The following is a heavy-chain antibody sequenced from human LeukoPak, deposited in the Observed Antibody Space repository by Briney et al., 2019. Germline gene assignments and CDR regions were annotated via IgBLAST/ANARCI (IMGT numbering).Heavy chain of an antibody. CDR2: IYPGNSDT. CDR1: GYSFTSFW. J-gene: IGHJ4*02. D-gene: IGHD5-12*01. Sequence: GESLKIFCKGSGYSFTSFWIAWVRQMPGKGLEWMGFIYPGNSDTRYSPSFQGQVTISADKSISTAYLQWSSLKASDTAMYYCARAFSGFGTIDYWGQGTLVTVSS. CDR3: ARAFSGFGTIDY. V-gene: IGHV5-51*01.